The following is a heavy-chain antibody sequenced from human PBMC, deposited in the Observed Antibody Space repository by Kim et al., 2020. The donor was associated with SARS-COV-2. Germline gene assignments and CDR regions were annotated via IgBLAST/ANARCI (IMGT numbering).Heavy chain of an antibody. CDR1: GGSISSSSYY. D-gene: IGHD2-2*01. V-gene: IGHV4-39*01. CDR2: IYYSGST. Sequence: SETLSLTCTVSGGSISSSSYYWGWIRQPPGRGLEWIGSIYYSGSTYYNPSLKSRVTISVDTSKNQFSLKLSSVTAADTAVYYCARAFPWRDIVVVPAAVPGWFDPWGQGTLVTVSS. CDR3: ARAFPWRDIVVVPAAVPGWFDP. J-gene: IGHJ5*02.